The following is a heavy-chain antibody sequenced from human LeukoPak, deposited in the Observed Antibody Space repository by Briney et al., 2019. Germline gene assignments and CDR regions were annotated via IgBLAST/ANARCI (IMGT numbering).Heavy chain of an antibody. CDR2: ISSSSSTI. Sequence: PGGPLSLSCAASGFTFSSYEMNSVRQAPGKGLEWVSYISSSSSTIYYADSVKGRFTISRDNAKNSLYLQMSSLRAEYTAVYYCARDTYYGSGRFDYWGQGTLVTVSS. CDR3: ARDTYYGSGRFDY. D-gene: IGHD3-10*01. CDR1: GFTFSSYE. J-gene: IGHJ4*02. V-gene: IGHV3-48*03.